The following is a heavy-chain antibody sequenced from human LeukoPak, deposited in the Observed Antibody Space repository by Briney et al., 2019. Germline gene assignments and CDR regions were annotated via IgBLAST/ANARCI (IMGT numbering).Heavy chain of an antibody. V-gene: IGHV3-11*01. Sequence: NPGGSLRLSCAASGFTFSDYYMSWIRQAPGKGLEWVSYISSSGSTIYYADSVKGRFTISRDNAKNSVYLQMNSLRAEDTAMYYCARGSGSSWYFYFDYWGQGTLVTVSS. J-gene: IGHJ4*02. CDR1: GFTFSDYY. CDR2: ISSSGSTI. CDR3: ARGSGSSWYFYFDY. D-gene: IGHD6-13*01.